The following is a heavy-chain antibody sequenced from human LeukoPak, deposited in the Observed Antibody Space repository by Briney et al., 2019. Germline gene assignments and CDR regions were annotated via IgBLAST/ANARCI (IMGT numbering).Heavy chain of an antibody. V-gene: IGHV3-66*01. J-gene: IGHJ4*02. D-gene: IGHD3-9*01. CDR3: ARANYEILTGYLYFDY. Sequence: GGSQRLSCAASGFTVNSNYMSWVRQAPGKGLEWVSIIYSGGSTHYGDSVKGRFTISRDNSKNTLYLQMNSLRAEDTAVYYCARANYEILTGYLYFDYWGQGTLVTVSS. CDR1: GFTVNSNY. CDR2: IYSGGST.